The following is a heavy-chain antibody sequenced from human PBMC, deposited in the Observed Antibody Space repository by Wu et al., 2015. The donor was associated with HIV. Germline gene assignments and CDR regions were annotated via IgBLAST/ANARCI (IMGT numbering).Heavy chain of an antibody. J-gene: IGHJ4*02. CDR1: GGTFRSHY. D-gene: IGHD2-2*02. CDR3: ARAARYCGTSSCDTTYYFDY. CDR2: IAPMIGTR. V-gene: IGHV1-69*11. Sequence: QVQPVKSGAEVKKPGSSLKVSCKTSGGTFRSHYTSWVRQAPGQGLVWMARIAPMIGTRDIAQKFQDRVTITADESTSTAYMELSSLRSEDTAVYYCARAARYCGTSSCDTTYYFDYWGPGTLVTVSS.